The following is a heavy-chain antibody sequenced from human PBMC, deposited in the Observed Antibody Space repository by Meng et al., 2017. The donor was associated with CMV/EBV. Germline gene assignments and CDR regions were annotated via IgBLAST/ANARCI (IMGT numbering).Heavy chain of an antibody. CDR3: ARGPMVRGVIGYYYYGMDV. Sequence: LRLSCTVSGGSISSGDYYWSWIRQPPGKGLEWIGYIYYSGSTYYNPSLKSRVTISVDTSKNQFSLKLSSVTAADTAVYYCARGPMVRGVIGYYYYGMDV. CDR2: IYYSGST. V-gene: IGHV4-30-4*08. CDR1: GGSISSGDYY. D-gene: IGHD3-10*01. J-gene: IGHJ6*01.